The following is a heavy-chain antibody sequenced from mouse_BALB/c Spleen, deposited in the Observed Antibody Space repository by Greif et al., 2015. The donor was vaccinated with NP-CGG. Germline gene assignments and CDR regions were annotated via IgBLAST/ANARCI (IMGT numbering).Heavy chain of an antibody. CDR1: GFTFSDYY. V-gene: IGHV5-4*02. J-gene: IGHJ4*01. Sequence: EVMLVESGGGLVKPGGSLKLSCAASGFTFSDYYMYWVRQTPEKRLEWVATISDGGSYTYYPDSVKGRFTISRDNAKNNLYLQMSSLKSEDTAMSYCARSGSYAMDYWGQGTSVTVSS. CDR3: ARSGSYAMDY. CDR2: ISDGGSYT. D-gene: IGHD3-1*01.